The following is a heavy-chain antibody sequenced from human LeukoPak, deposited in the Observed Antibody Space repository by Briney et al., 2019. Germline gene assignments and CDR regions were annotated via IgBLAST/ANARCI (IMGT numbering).Heavy chain of an antibody. CDR3: ARLWGFCSGSSCYSRPY. CDR1: GFTFSSFA. J-gene: IGHJ4*02. D-gene: IGHD2-15*01. CDR2: ISGSGGNT. Sequence: PGGSLRLSCAASGFTFSSFAMTWVRQAPGKGLEWVSGISGSGGNTYYADSVKGRFTISRDNSENTLYLQMNSLRAEDTAVYYCARLWGFCSGSSCYSRPYWGQGTLVTVSS. V-gene: IGHV3-23*01.